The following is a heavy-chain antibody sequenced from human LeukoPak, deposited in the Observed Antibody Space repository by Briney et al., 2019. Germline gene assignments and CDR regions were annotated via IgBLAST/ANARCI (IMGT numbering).Heavy chain of an antibody. CDR1: GYTFTYYA. V-gene: IGHV7-4-1*02. D-gene: IGHD4-23*01. CDR2: INTNTGNP. J-gene: IGHJ4*02. CDR3: ARLRSGGLFDN. Sequence: ASVKVSCKASGYTFTYYAMIWVRQAPGQGLEWMGWINTNTGNPTYAQGFTGRFVFSLDTSVSTAYLQISSLKAADTSVYYCARLRSGGLFDNWGQGSLVTVSS.